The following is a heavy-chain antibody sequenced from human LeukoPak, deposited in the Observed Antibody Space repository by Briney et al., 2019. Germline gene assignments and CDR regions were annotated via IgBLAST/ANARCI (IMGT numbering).Heavy chain of an antibody. Sequence: HPGRSLRLSCAASGFTFSSYAMSWVRQAPGKGLEWVSAISGSGGSTYYADSVKGRFTISRDNSKNTLYLQMNSLRAEDTAVYYCAKAEGANPRPYYFDYWGQGTLVTVSS. CDR3: AKAEGANPRPYYFDY. CDR1: GFTFSSYA. CDR2: ISGSGGST. V-gene: IGHV3-23*01. D-gene: IGHD1-26*01. J-gene: IGHJ4*02.